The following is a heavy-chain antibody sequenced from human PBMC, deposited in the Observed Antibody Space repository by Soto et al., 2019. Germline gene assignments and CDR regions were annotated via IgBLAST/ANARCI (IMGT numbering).Heavy chain of an antibody. CDR2: ISGSGGST. CDR1: GFTFSSYA. V-gene: IGHV3-23*01. D-gene: IGHD3-9*01. J-gene: IGHJ5*02. Sequence: EVQLLESGGGLVQPGGSLRLSCAASGFTFSSYAMSWVRQSPGKWLEWVSAISGSGGSTYYADSVKGRFTISRDNSKNTLYLKMNSLRAEDTAVYYCAKDGNPIPYLTGYYRLGWFDPWGQGTLVTVSS. CDR3: AKDGNPIPYLTGYYRLGWFDP.